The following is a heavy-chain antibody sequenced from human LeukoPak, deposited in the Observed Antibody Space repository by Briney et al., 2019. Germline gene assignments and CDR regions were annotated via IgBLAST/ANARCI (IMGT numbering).Heavy chain of an antibody. V-gene: IGHV3-7*01. D-gene: IGHD4-17*01. CDR1: GFTFSSDW. CDR3: AKESDYGDYVGY. Sequence: GGSLRLSCAASGFTFSSDWMSWVRQAPGKRLEWVANINEDGSERRYVDSVKGRFTISRDNAKNSLYLQMNSLRDEDTAVYYCAKESDYGDYVGYWGQGTLVTVSP. J-gene: IGHJ4*02. CDR2: INEDGSER.